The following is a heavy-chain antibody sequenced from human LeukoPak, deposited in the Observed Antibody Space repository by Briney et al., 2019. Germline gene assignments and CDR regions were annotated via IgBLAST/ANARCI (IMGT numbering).Heavy chain of an antibody. CDR1: GFTFSSYA. J-gene: IGHJ6*03. CDR3: AKFEGALLGNYYMDV. V-gene: IGHV3-23*01. Sequence: PGGSLRLSCAASGFTFSSYAMSLVRQAPGKGLEWVSAISGSGGSTYYADSVKGRFTISRDNSKNTLYLQMNSLRAEDTAVYYCAKFEGALLGNYYMDVWGEGTTVTVSS. CDR2: ISGSGGST.